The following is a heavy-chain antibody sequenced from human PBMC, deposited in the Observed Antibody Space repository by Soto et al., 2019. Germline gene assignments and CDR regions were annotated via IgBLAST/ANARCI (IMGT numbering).Heavy chain of an antibody. J-gene: IGHJ4*02. Sequence: SGPTLVNPTQPLTLTCTFSGFSLSTSGVGVGWIRQPPGKALEWLALIYWDDDKRYSPSLKSRLTITKDTSKNQVVLTMTNMDPVDTATYFCANPGGAVRLSAVPFDSWGQGTPVTVSS. CDR1: GFSLSTSGVG. D-gene: IGHD3-16*01. V-gene: IGHV2-5*02. CDR3: ANPGGAVRLSAVPFDS. CDR2: IYWDDDK.